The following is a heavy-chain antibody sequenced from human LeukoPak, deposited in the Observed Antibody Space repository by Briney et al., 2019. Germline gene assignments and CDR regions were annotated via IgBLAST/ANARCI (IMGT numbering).Heavy chain of an antibody. D-gene: IGHD4-17*01. CDR1: GFTFSSYG. CDR3: ARDEYGDYLDY. V-gene: IGHV3-33*08. CDR2: IWYDGSNK. J-gene: IGHJ4*02. Sequence: PGGSLRLSRAASGFTFSSYGMHWVRQAPGKGLEWVAVIWYDGSNKYYADSVKGRFTISRDNSKNTLYLQMNSLRAEDTAVYYCARDEYGDYLDYWGQGTLVTVSS.